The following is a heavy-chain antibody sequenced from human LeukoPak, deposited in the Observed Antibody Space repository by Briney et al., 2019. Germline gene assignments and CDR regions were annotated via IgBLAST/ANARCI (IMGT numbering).Heavy chain of an antibody. J-gene: IGHJ6*02. V-gene: IGHV4-39*07. Sequence: SETLSLTCTVSGGSISSSSYYWGWIRQPPGKGLEWIGSIYYGGSTYYNPSLKSRVTISVDTSKNQFSLKVSSVTAADTAVYYCARDAGHQLSRRNYYAMDVWGQGTTVTVSS. CDR1: GGSISSSSYY. CDR2: IYYGGST. D-gene: IGHD2-2*01. CDR3: ARDAGHQLSRRNYYAMDV.